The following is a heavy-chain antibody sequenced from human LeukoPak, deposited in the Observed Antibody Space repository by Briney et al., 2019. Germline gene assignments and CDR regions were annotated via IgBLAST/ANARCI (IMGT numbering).Heavy chain of an antibody. V-gene: IGHV1-8*03. J-gene: IGHJ4*02. Sequence: GASVKVSCKASGYTFTSYGISWVRQATGQGLEWMGWMNPNSGNTGYAQKFQGRVTITRNTSISTAYMELSSLRSEDTAVYYCARGGSGLGTDFDYWGQGTLVTVSS. D-gene: IGHD1-1*01. CDR3: ARGGSGLGTDFDY. CDR1: GYTFTSYG. CDR2: MNPNSGNT.